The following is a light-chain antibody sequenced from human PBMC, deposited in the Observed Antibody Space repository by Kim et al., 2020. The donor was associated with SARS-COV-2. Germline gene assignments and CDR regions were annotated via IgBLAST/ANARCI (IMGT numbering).Light chain of an antibody. J-gene: IGKJ1*01. CDR2: DAS. V-gene: IGKV1-5*01. Sequence: ATLSASVGDRVTITCRATQYVTRGLAWYQQKPGRAPKLLIYDASTLDRGVPSRFRGSGSGTEFALTINNLQPDDFASYYCQHRQTFGQGTKVDIK. CDR1: QYVTRG. CDR3: QHRQT.